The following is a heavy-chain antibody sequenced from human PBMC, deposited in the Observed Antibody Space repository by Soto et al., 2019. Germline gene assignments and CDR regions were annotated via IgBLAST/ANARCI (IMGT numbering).Heavy chain of an antibody. D-gene: IGHD3-22*01. J-gene: IGHJ4*02. Sequence: GESLKISCNGSGYNFANYWISWVRQMPGKGLDWLGIIYPGDSDTRYSPSFEGQVTISADKSISTAYLQWSSLKASDTALYYCARLSYYDSSPFDYWGPGTLVTVSS. CDR2: IYPGDSDT. CDR3: ARLSYYDSSPFDY. V-gene: IGHV5-51*01. CDR1: GYNFANYW.